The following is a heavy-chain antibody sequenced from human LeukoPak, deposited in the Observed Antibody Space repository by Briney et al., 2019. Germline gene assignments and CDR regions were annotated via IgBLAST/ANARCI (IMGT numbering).Heavy chain of an antibody. J-gene: IGHJ4*02. D-gene: IGHD6-19*01. CDR2: ITSGSKYI. Sequence: PGGSLRLSCAASEFAFSSYSMNWFRQAPGKGLEWVASITSGSKYIFYADLVRGRFTISRDNAENSLFLHMKSLRADDTAVYYCARDEETVAGLNGFDLWGQGTLVTVSS. V-gene: IGHV3-21*01. CDR1: EFAFSSYS. CDR3: ARDEETVAGLNGFDL.